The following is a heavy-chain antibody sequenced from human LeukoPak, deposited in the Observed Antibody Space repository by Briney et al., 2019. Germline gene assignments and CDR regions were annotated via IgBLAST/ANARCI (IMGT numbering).Heavy chain of an antibody. CDR1: GYTFTSYY. Sequence: ASVKVSCKASGYTFTSYYMHWVRQAPGQGLEWMGIINPSGGSTSYAQKFQGRVTMTRDTSTSTVYMELSSLRSEDTAVYYCARNCFGIAAAVVCFDPWGQGTLVIVSS. CDR2: INPSGGST. V-gene: IGHV1-46*01. CDR3: ARNCFGIAAAVVCFDP. D-gene: IGHD6-13*01. J-gene: IGHJ5*02.